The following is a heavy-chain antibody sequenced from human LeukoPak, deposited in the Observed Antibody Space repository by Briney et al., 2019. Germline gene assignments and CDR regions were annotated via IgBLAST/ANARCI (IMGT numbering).Heavy chain of an antibody. D-gene: IGHD6-19*01. CDR2: INQDGSEK. J-gene: IGHJ6*03. CDR1: GFTFTTYW. V-gene: IGHV3-7*01. Sequence: GGSLRLSCAASGFTFTTYWMTWVRQAPGKGLEWVANINQDGSEKYFVDSVKGRFTISRDNAKNSLYLQMNGLRVEDTAVYYCARDRGVYSSGWYYMDVWGKGTTVTVSS. CDR3: ARDRGVYSSGWYYMDV.